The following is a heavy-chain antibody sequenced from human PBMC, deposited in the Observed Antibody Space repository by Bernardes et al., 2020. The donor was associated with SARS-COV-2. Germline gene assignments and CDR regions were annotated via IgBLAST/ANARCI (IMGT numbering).Heavy chain of an antibody. CDR1: GFTFSKTA. D-gene: IGHD6-6*01. CDR2: ISAIGGSP. J-gene: IGHJ6*02. CDR3: TKNAKCSTSSMEV. V-gene: IGHV3-23*01. Sequence: VGSLRLSCVASGFTFSKTAMTWVRQVPGTGLEWVSAISAIGGSPYYAESVKGRFTISRDNSKNTLYLEMTSLRAEDTAVYYCTKNAKCSTSSMEVWGQGTPVTVSS.